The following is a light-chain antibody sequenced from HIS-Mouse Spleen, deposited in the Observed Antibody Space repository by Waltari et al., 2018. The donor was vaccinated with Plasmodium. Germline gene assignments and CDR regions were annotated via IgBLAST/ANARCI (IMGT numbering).Light chain of an antibody. CDR2: EDS. CDR1: ALPKKY. Sequence: SYELTQPPSVSVSPGQTARITCPGDALPKKYAYGYQQKSVQAPVRVIYEDSKRPSGIPERFSGSSSGTMATLTISGAQVEDEADYYCYSTDSSGNHRVFGGGTKLTVL. V-gene: IGLV3-10*01. J-gene: IGLJ3*02. CDR3: YSTDSSGNHRV.